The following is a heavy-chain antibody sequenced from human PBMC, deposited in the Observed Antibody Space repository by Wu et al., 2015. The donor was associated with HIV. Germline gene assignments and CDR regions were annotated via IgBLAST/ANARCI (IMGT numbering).Heavy chain of an antibody. V-gene: IGHV1-8*01. CDR3: ARALRPVADALELDY. D-gene: IGHD6-19*01. CDR2: MNSINGKT. CDR1: GYTITTYD. Sequence: QVQLVQSGAEVKKPGASVKVSCQASGYTITTYDFNWVRQAPGQGLEWMGWMNSINGKTGYGQKFQGRVAMTRNTSTRTAYMELSGLKSEDTAIYYCARALRPVADALELDYWGQGNAGHRLV. J-gene: IGHJ4*02.